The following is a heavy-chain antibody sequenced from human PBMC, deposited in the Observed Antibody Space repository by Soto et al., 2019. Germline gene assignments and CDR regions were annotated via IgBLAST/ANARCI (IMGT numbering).Heavy chain of an antibody. J-gene: IGHJ6*02. CDR3: ARGPNWNARYYYYGMDV. Sequence: SVKVSCKTSGGTFNTHAISWVRQAPGHGFEWMGGIVPIYGIPSHAQKFQGRVTITADEPTTTVYMELSSLRSDDTAVYYCARGPNWNARYYYYGMDVWGQGTTVTVSS. CDR1: GGTFNTHA. V-gene: IGHV1-69*13. D-gene: IGHD1-1*01. CDR2: IVPIYGIP.